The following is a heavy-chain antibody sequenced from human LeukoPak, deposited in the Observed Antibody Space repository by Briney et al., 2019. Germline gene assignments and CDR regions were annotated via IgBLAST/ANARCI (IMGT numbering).Heavy chain of an antibody. CDR3: AARPGEVAVPYDY. CDR2: IWHDASHT. Sequence: GGSLRLSCAASGFSFSTYAMHWVRQAPGKGLEWVALIWHDASHTFYTDSVKGRFTISRDSSKNTLYLQMHSLRAEDTAVYYCAARPGEVAVPYDYWGQGTLVTVSS. V-gene: IGHV3-33*01. D-gene: IGHD2-15*01. CDR1: GFSFSTYA. J-gene: IGHJ4*02.